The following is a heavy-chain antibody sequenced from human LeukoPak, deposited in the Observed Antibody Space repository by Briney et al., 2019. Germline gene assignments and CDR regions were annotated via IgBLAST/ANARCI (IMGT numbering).Heavy chain of an antibody. CDR2: IYHSGST. V-gene: IGHV4-30-2*01. CDR3: ASSDYGDYSNYFDY. D-gene: IGHD4-17*01. CDR1: GGSISSGGYY. Sequence: PSQTLSLTCTVSGGSISSGGYYWSWIRQPPGKGLEWIGYIYHSGSTYYNPSLKSRVTISVDRSKNQFSLKLSSVTAADTAVYYCASSDYGDYSNYFDYWGQGTLVTVSS. J-gene: IGHJ4*02.